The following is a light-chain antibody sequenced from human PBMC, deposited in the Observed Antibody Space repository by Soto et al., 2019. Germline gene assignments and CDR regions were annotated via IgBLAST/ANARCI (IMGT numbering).Light chain of an antibody. J-gene: IGKJ1*01. V-gene: IGKV1-6*01. CDR2: GEF. CDR3: LKXHXYPWT. CDR1: ESIRSY. Sequence: IHMTQSPSSLSSSLGDRVTISFLAIESIRSYLNCYQQKPGNAHKLLIYGEFNLQTGVQSRFSGSGFGTDFTLTISSLQPEDFATXYXLKXHXYPWTXGQGNKVDIK.